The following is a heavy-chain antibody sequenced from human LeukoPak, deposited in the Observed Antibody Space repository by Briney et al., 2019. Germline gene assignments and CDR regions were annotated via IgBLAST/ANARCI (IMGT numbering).Heavy chain of an antibody. Sequence: SETLSLTCTVSGGSISSYYWSWIRQPPGKGLEWIGYIYYSGSTNYNPSLKSRVTLSVDTSKNQFSLKVSSVTAADTAVYYCARVRGAVAVGYWGQGTLVTVSS. CDR2: IYYSGST. V-gene: IGHV4-59*12. CDR3: ARVRGAVAVGY. D-gene: IGHD6-19*01. CDR1: GGSISSYY. J-gene: IGHJ4*02.